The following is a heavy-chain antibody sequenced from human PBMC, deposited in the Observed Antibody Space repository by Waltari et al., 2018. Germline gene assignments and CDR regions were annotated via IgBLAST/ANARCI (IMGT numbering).Heavy chain of an antibody. J-gene: IGHJ6*02. CDR1: GYTFTGYY. D-gene: IGHD3-22*01. Sequence: QVHLVQSGAEVKKPGASVKVSCKASGYTFTGYYMHWVRQAPGKGLGWMGWINPNRGGTKDEKKFQGRVTMTRDTSISTVYMELSKLRSDDTAVYYCARDGFYYDNSLMDVWGQGTTVAVSS. CDR3: ARDGFYYDNSLMDV. V-gene: IGHV1-2*02. CDR2: INPNRGGT.